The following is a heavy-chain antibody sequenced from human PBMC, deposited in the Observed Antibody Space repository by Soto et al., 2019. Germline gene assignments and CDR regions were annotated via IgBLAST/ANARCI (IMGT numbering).Heavy chain of an antibody. J-gene: IGHJ5*02. Sequence: SGPTLVNPTQTLTLACTFSGFSLSTSGVGVGWIRQPPGKALEWPALIYWDDDKRYSPSLKSRLTITKDTSKNQVVLTMTNMDPVDTATYYCAHSLIGYYYDSSGSNWFDPWGQGTLVTVSS. CDR3: AHSLIGYYYDSSGSNWFDP. CDR1: GFSLSTSGVG. CDR2: IYWDDDK. V-gene: IGHV2-5*02. D-gene: IGHD3-22*01.